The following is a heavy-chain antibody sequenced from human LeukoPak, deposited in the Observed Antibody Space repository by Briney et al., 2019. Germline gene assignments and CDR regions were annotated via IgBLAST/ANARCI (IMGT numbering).Heavy chain of an antibody. Sequence: SETLSLTCTVSGGSISSSSYYWGWIRQPPGKGLEWIGSIYYSGSTYYNPSLKSRVTISVDTSKNQFSLKLSSVTAADTAVYYCAREWVYYDSSGHYSGWFDPWGQGTLVTVSS. D-gene: IGHD3-22*01. CDR1: GGSISSSSYY. CDR2: IYYSGST. J-gene: IGHJ5*02. V-gene: IGHV4-39*07. CDR3: AREWVYYDSSGHYSGWFDP.